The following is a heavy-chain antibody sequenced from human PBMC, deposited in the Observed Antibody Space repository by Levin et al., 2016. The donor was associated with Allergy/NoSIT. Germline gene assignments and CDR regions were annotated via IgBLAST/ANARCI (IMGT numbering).Heavy chain of an antibody. V-gene: IGHV3-43*02. J-gene: IGHJ5*02. CDR2: ISGDDQT. D-gene: IGHD3-10*01. CDR3: AKAPYYYGSGSNWFDP. CDR1: GFSFDNFA. Sequence: GGSLRLSCEASGFSFDNFAMHWARQPPGKGLEWVALISGDDQTHYADSVKGRFTVSRDNRQASLYLQMDSLTTEDTAFYYCAKAPYYYGSGSNWFDPWGPGTLVTVSS.